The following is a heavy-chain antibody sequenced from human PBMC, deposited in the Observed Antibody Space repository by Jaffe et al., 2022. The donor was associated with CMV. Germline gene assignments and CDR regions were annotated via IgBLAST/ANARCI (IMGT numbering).Heavy chain of an antibody. CDR1: GYTFTSYA. Sequence: QVQLVQSGTEVKKPGASVKVSCKASGYTFTSYAIHWVRQAPGQRLEWMGWINAGKGNTKYSQKFQARVTITRDTSASTAFMELSSLISEDTAVYYCARGGPVAGSDWGQGTLVTVSS. CDR3: ARGGPVAGSD. J-gene: IGHJ4*02. V-gene: IGHV1-3*01. D-gene: IGHD6-19*01. CDR2: INAGKGNT.